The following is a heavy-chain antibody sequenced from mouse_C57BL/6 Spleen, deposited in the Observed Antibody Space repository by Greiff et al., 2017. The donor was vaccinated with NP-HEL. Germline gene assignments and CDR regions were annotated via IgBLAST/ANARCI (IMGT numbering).Heavy chain of an antibody. CDR1: GFTFSSYA. CDR2: ISDGGSYT. J-gene: IGHJ4*01. Sequence: EVQLVESGGGLVKPGGSLKLSCAASGFTFSSYAMSWVRQTPEKRLEWVATISDGGSYTYYPDNVKGRFTISRDNAKNNLYLQMSHLKSEDTAMYYCARDLYYYGSSYDAMDYWGQRTSVTVSS. D-gene: IGHD1-1*01. V-gene: IGHV5-4*01. CDR3: ARDLYYYGSSYDAMDY.